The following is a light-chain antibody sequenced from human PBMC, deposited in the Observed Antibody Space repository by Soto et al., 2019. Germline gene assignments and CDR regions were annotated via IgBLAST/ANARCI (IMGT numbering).Light chain of an antibody. CDR1: HSVSSSY. CDR3: QQYGCSPSIT. V-gene: IGKV3-20*01. Sequence: EIVLTQSPGTLSLSPGERATLSCRASHSVSSSYLAWYQQKPGQAPRLLIYGASSRATGSPDRLSGSGSGTDLTLAIIGLEPEDFAVSYCQQYGCSPSITFGQGTRLEIK. CDR2: GAS. J-gene: IGKJ5*01.